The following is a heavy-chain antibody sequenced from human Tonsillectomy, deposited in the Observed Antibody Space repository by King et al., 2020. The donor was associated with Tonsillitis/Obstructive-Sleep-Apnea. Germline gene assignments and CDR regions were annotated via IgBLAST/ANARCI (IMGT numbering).Heavy chain of an antibody. CDR2: IYSGGSI. J-gene: IGHJ4*02. V-gene: IGHV3-53*01. CDR3: AKDGTTGFEY. CDR1: GFIVSSNY. Sequence: EVQLVESGGGLIQPGGSLRLSCAASGFIVSSNYMNWVRQAPGKGLEWISVIYSGGSIYYADSVKGRFTISRDNSKNTLYLLMNSLRAEDTAVYYCAKDGTTGFEYWGQGTLVTVSS. D-gene: IGHD4-11*01.